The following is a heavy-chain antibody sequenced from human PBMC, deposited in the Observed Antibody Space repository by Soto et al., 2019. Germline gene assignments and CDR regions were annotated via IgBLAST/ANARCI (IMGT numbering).Heavy chain of an antibody. D-gene: IGHD5-12*01. CDR2: ISSDGSST. V-gene: IGHV3-74*01. CDR3: ARESSGYSSYFDY. J-gene: IGHJ4*02. Sequence: EVQLVEAGGGLVQPGGSLRLSCAGSGISFSNYWIHWVRQAPGKGLVWVSRISSDGSSTTYAASVKGRFTISRDNAKNKLYLQMNSLRAEDTAVYYCARESSGYSSYFDYWGQGTLVTVSS. CDR1: GISFSNYW.